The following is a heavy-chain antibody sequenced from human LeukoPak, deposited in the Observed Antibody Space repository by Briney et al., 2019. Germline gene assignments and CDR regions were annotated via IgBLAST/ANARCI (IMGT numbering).Heavy chain of an antibody. J-gene: IGHJ3*02. CDR1: GGTFSSYA. CDR2: IIPIFGTA. Sequence: GASVKVSCKASGGTFSSYAISWVRQAPGQGLEWMGGIIPIFGTANYAQKFQGRVTITADESTSTAYMELSSLRSEDTAVYYCARGNKDYGAFDIWGQGTMVTVSS. CDR3: ARGNKDYGAFDI. D-gene: IGHD4/OR15-4a*01. V-gene: IGHV1-69*13.